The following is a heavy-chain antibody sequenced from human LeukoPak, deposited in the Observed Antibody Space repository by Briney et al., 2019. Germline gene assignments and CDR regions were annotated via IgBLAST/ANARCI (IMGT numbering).Heavy chain of an antibody. CDR1: GYSISSGYY. V-gene: IGHV4-38-2*02. CDR3: ARDRRYDYVWGSFAFDI. CDR2: IYHSGST. J-gene: IGHJ3*02. Sequence: PSETLSLTCTVSGYSISSGYYWGWIRQPPGKGLEWIGSIYHSGSTYYNPSLKSRVTISVDTSKNQFSLKLSSVTAADTAVYYCARDRRYDYVWGSFAFDIWGQGTMVTVSS. D-gene: IGHD3-16*01.